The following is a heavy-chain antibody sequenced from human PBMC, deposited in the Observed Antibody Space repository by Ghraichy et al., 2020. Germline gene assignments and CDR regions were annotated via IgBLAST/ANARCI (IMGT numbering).Heavy chain of an antibody. Sequence: ASVKVSCKASGYTFTGYYMHWVRQAPGQGLEWMGRINPNSGGTNYAQKFQGRVTMTRDTSISTAYMELSRLRSDDTAVYYCAREAPLGDGSGSYPPNWYFDLWGRGTLVTVSS. V-gene: IGHV1-2*06. CDR1: GYTFTGYY. CDR2: INPNSGGT. J-gene: IGHJ2*01. D-gene: IGHD3-10*01. CDR3: AREAPLGDGSGSYPPNWYFDL.